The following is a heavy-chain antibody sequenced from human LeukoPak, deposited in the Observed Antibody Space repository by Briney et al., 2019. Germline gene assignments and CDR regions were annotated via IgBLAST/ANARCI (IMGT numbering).Heavy chain of an antibody. V-gene: IGHV4-39*01. J-gene: IGHJ4*02. CDR2: IYYRGNT. D-gene: IGHD3-22*01. CDR1: GDSISSYNYF. Sequence: SETLSLICTVSGDSISSYNYFWGWIRQPPGKGLEWVGSIYYRGNTYYDPSLKSRLTLSADTSKNQFSLRVTSVTAADTAVYYCARGSSGYYWDFDYWGQGALVSVFS. CDR3: ARGSSGYYWDFDY.